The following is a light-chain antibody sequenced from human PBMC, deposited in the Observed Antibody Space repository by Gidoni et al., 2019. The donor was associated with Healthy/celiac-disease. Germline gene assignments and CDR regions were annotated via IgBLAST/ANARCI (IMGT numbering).Light chain of an antibody. CDR3: QQYNSYSWT. J-gene: IGKJ1*01. CDR2: KAS. V-gene: IGKV1-5*03. CDR1: QSISSW. Sequence: DIQLTKSPSTLSASVGDRVTITCRASQSISSWLAWYQQKPGKAPKLLIYKASSLESGVPSRFSGSGSGTEFTLTISSLQPDDFATYYCQQYNSYSWTFXXXTKVEIK.